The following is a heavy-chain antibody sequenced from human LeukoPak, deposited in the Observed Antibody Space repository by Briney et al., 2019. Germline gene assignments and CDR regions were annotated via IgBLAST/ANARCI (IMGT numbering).Heavy chain of an antibody. CDR2: IIPIFGTS. J-gene: IGHJ3*02. Sequence: SVKVSCKASGGTFSSYAISWVRQAPGQGLEWMGGIIPIFGTSNYAQKFQGRVTITADESTSTAYMELSSLRSEDTAVYYCARAHCSSTSCYLDYYDSSGYYYPGAFDIWGQGTMVTVSS. D-gene: IGHD3-22*01. CDR3: ARAHCSSTSCYLDYYDSSGYYYPGAFDI. V-gene: IGHV1-69*01. CDR1: GGTFSSYA.